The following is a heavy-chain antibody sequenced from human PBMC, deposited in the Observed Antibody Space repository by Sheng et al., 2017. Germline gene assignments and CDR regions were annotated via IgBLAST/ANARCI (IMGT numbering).Heavy chain of an antibody. CDR3: VERPGAARFWSGPKNYYYYYYVWTS. D-gene: IGHD3-3*01. J-gene: IGHJ6*02. CDR1: GYTFTSYD. Sequence: QVQLVQSGAEVKKPGASVKVSCKASGYTFTSYDINWVRQATGQGLEWMGWMNPNSGNTGYAQKFQGRVTMTRNTSISTAYMELSSLRSEDTAVYYCVERPGAARFWSGPKNYYYYYYVWTSGPRDRRSPSP. V-gene: IGHV1-8*01. CDR2: MNPNSGNT.